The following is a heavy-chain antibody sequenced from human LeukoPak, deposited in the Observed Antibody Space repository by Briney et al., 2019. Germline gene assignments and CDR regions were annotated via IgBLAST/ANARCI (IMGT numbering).Heavy chain of an antibody. CDR1: GFTFSSHA. J-gene: IGHJ4*02. V-gene: IGHV3-23*01. CDR2: ISGSGGSI. Sequence: PGGSLRLSCAASGFTFSSHAMSWVRQAPGKGLEWVSAISGSGGSIYHADSVKGRFTISRDNSKNTLYLQMNSLRAEDTALYYCARAWYCGGDCYYYFDYWGQGTLVTVSS. CDR3: ARAWYCGGDCYYYFDY. D-gene: IGHD2-21*02.